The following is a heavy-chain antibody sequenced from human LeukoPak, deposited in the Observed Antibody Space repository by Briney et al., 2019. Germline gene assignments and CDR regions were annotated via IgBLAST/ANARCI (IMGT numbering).Heavy chain of an antibody. D-gene: IGHD6-13*01. CDR2: ISSSSSYT. J-gene: IGHJ5*02. CDR1: GFTFSDYY. CDR3: ARTTAAGILRDEGWFDP. V-gene: IGHV3-11*06. Sequence: GGSLRLSCAASGFTFSDYYMSWIRQAPGKGLEWVSYISSSSSYTNYADSVKGRFTISRDNAKNSLYLQMNSLRAEDTAVYYCARTTAAGILRDEGWFDPWGQGTLVTVSS.